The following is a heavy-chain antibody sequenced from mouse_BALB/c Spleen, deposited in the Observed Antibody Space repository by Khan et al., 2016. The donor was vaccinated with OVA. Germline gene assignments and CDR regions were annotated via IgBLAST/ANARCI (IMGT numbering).Heavy chain of an antibody. CDR2: INTYTGEP. D-gene: IGHD2-14*01. J-gene: IGHJ4*01. V-gene: IGHV9-3-1*01. Sequence: QVQLKQSGPELKKPGVTVKISCKASGYTFKTYGMNWVKQAPRKGLKWMGWINTYTGEPTYVDDFKGRFAFSLETSASTAYLQINNLKNEDTATYFCARVGYSGTMDYWGQGTSVTVSS. CDR1: GYTFKTYG. CDR3: ARVGYSGTMDY.